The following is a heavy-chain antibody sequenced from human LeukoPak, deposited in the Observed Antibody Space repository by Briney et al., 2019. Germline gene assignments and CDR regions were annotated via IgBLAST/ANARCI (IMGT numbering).Heavy chain of an antibody. CDR3: AKARVVRSSSWSDY. J-gene: IGHJ4*02. V-gene: IGHV3-33*06. D-gene: IGHD6-13*01. Sequence: GGSLRLSCAASGFTFSVYSMNWVRQAPGKGLEWVAVIWYDRSNKYYADSVKGRFTISRDNSKNTLYLQMNSLRAEDTAVYYCAKARVVRSSSWSDYWGQGTLVTVSS. CDR2: IWYDRSNK. CDR1: GFTFSVYS.